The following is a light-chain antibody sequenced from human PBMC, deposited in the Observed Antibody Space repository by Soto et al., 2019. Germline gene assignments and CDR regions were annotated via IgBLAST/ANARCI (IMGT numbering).Light chain of an antibody. CDR1: GRDIGAYDY. CDR3: NSYTRFSTYV. J-gene: IGLJ1*01. V-gene: IGLV2-14*01. Sequence: QSALTQPASVSGSPGQSITISCTGSGRDIGAYDYVSWYQQHPGKAPKLLIYGVKNRPSGVSYRFSASKSAFTASLTISGLQAEDEAHYYCNSYTRFSTYVFGTGTKVTVL. CDR2: GVK.